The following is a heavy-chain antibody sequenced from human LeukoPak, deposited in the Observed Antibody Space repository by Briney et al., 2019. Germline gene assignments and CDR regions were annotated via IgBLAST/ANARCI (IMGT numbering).Heavy chain of an antibody. CDR3: AKERHYGDYVDTFDY. J-gene: IGHJ4*02. D-gene: IGHD4-17*01. V-gene: IGHV3-23*01. CDR2: ISGSGGST. CDR1: GFTFSSYA. Sequence: PGGSLRLSCAASGFTFSSYAMRWVRQAPGKGLEWVSAISGSGGSTYYADSVKGRFTISRDNSKNTLYLQMNSLRAEDTAVYYCAKERHYGDYVDTFDYWGQGTLVTVSS.